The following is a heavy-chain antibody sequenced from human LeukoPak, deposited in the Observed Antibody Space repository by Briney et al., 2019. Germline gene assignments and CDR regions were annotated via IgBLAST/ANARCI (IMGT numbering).Heavy chain of an antibody. J-gene: IGHJ5*02. D-gene: IGHD2-15*01. Sequence: GGSLRLSCAASGFTVSSNYMSWVRQAPGKGLEWVSVIYSGGSTYYADSVKGRFTISRDNSKKKLFLQMNSLRAEDTAVYYCAREVEAKWFDPWGQGTLVTVSS. CDR3: AREVEAKWFDP. CDR2: IYSGGST. CDR1: GFTVSSNY. V-gene: IGHV3-66*02.